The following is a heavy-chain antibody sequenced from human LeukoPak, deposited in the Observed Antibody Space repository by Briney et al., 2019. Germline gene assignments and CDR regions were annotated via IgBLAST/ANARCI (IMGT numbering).Heavy chain of an antibody. J-gene: IGHJ4*02. Sequence: ETLSLTCAVYGGSFSGYYWSWIRQPPGKGLEWVSLIYSGGSTYYADSVKGRFTISRHNSQNTLYLQMNSLKSEDTAVYYCARAADGSSGRFDYWGQGTLVTVSS. CDR2: IYSGGST. CDR1: GGSFSGYY. V-gene: IGHV3-53*04. D-gene: IGHD6-19*01. CDR3: ARAADGSSGRFDY.